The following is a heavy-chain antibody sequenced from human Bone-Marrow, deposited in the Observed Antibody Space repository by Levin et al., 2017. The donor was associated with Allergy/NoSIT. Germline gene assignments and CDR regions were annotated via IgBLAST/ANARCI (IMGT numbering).Heavy chain of an antibody. J-gene: IGHJ5*02. D-gene: IGHD6-19*01. CDR1: GFTFSSYA. CDR3: AKAFLIAVAGTRWFDP. V-gene: IGHV3-23*01. Sequence: HGESLKISCAASGFTFSSYAMSWVRQAPGKGLEWVSAISGSGGSTYYADSVKGRFTISRDNSKNTLYLQMNSLRAEDTAVYYCAKAFLIAVAGTRWFDPWGQGTLVTVSS. CDR2: ISGSGGST.